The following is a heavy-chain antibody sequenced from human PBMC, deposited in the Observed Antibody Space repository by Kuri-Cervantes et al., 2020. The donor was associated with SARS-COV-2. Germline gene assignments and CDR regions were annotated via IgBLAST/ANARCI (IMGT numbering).Heavy chain of an antibody. V-gene: IGHV3-21*01. J-gene: IGHJ4*02. CDR2: ISSSSSYI. D-gene: IGHD3-22*01. Sequence: GESLKISCAASGFTFSSYSMNWVRQAPGEGLEWVSSISSSSSYIYYADSVKGRFTISRDNAKNSLYLQMNSLRAEDTAVYYCATVSDYYDSSGYFLDFDYWGQGTLVTVSS. CDR1: GFTFSSYS. CDR3: ATVSDYYDSSGYFLDFDY.